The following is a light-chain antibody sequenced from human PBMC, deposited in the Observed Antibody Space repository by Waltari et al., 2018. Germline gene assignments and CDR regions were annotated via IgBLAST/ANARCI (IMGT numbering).Light chain of an antibody. CDR3: QSYDTTLSAVV. CDR2: SFS. CDR1: KSHIGADFD. J-gene: IGLJ2*01. Sequence: QSVLTPPPSVSGAPGPRVTISCSWPKSHIGADFDVHWYQQVPGTAPKLLLHSFSNRPSGVSDRFSGFKSGASASLVITGLQAEDEAMYYCQSYDTTLSAVVFGGGTRLTV. V-gene: IGLV1-40*01.